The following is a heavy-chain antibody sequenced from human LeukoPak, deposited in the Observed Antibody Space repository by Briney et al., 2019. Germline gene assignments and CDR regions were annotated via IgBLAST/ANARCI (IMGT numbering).Heavy chain of an antibody. V-gene: IGHV3-23*01. CDR1: GFTFRSYA. D-gene: IGHD6-13*01. J-gene: IGHJ4*02. Sequence: GGSLRLSCAASGFTFRSYAMSWVRQAPGRGLEWVSTISGSDGSTHYADSVRGRFTITRDISKNMLYLQMNSLRAEDTAVYYCARDQGAAGLYWGQGALVTVSS. CDR3: ARDQGAAGLY. CDR2: ISGSDGST.